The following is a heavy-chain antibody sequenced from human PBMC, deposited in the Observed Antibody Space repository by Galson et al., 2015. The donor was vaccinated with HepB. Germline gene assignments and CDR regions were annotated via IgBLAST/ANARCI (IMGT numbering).Heavy chain of an antibody. CDR2: ISWNSGSI. J-gene: IGHJ3*02. V-gene: IGHV3-9*01. CDR1: GFTFDDYA. Sequence: SLRLSCAASGFTFDDYAMHWVRQAPGKGLEWVSGISWNSGSIGYADSVKGRFTISRDNAKNSLYLQMNSLRAEDTALYYCAKDRVQLEPQSDAFDIWGQGTMVTVSS. D-gene: IGHD1-1*01. CDR3: AKDRVQLEPQSDAFDI.